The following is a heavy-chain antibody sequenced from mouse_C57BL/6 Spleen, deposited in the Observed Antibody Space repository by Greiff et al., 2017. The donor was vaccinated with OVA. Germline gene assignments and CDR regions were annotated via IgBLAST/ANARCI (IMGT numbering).Heavy chain of an antibody. Sequence: VQLQQSGPGLVQPSQSLSITCTVSGFSLTSYGVHWVRQSPGKGLEWLGVIWRGGSTDYNAAFMSRLSITKDNSKSQVFFKMNSLQADDTAIYYCATPEAYYSNYPYAMDYWGQGTSVTVSS. CDR1: GFSLTSYG. CDR2: IWRGGST. CDR3: ATPEAYYSNYPYAMDY. V-gene: IGHV2-5*01. D-gene: IGHD2-5*01. J-gene: IGHJ4*01.